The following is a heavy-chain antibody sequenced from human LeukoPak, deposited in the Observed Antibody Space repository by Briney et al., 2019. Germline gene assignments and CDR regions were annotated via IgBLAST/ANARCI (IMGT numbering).Heavy chain of an antibody. CDR1: GFTFSSYS. CDR2: IKQDGSEK. D-gene: IGHD3-3*01. CDR3: ARVAYYDFWSGALYAFDI. V-gene: IGHV3-7*01. Sequence: PGGSLRLSCAASGFTFSSYSMNWVRQAPGKGLEWVANIKQDGSEKYYVDSVKGRFTISRDNAKNSLYLQMNSLRAEDTAVYYCARVAYYDFWSGALYAFDIWGQGTMVTVSS. J-gene: IGHJ3*02.